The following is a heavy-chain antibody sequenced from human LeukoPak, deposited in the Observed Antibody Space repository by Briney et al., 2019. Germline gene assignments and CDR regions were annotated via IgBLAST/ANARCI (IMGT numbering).Heavy chain of an antibody. J-gene: IGHJ5*02. CDR2: LSSSGTYI. Sequence: GGSLRLSCAASGFTFNSYTIHWVRQAPGKGLEWVSSLSSSGTYIYYAGSVKGRFTISRDNAKKSVSLQMNSLTTEDTAVYYCARGEDGLCCGASWGQGTLVTVSS. V-gene: IGHV3-21*01. D-gene: IGHD2-8*01. CDR1: GFTFNSYT. CDR3: ARGEDGLCCGAS.